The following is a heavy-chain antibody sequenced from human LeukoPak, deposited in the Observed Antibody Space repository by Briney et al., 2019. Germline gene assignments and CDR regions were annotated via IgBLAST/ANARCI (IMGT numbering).Heavy chain of an antibody. CDR3: ARGIGYQPFDY. V-gene: IGHV1-2*02. CDR1: GYTFTGYY. D-gene: IGHD5-12*01. Sequence: SVTVSCKASGYTFTGYYMHWVRHAPGQGLEWMGWINPNSGGTNYAQKFQDRVTMTRDTSNSTAYMELSRLRSDDTAVYYRARGIGYQPFDYWGQGTLVTVSS. J-gene: IGHJ4*02. CDR2: INPNSGGT.